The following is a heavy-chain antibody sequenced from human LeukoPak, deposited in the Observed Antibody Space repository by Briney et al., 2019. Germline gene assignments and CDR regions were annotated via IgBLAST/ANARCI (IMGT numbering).Heavy chain of an antibody. V-gene: IGHV4-4*07. CDR3: ARDREAVANWGYDWFDP. D-gene: IGHD7-27*01. CDR1: GGSISSYY. J-gene: IGHJ5*02. CDR2: IYTSGST. Sequence: SETLSLTCTVSGGSISSYYWSWIRQPAGKGLEWIGRIYTSGSTNYNPSLRSRVTMSVDTSKNRFSLKLSSVTAADTAVYYCARDREAVANWGYDWFDPWGQGTLVTVSS.